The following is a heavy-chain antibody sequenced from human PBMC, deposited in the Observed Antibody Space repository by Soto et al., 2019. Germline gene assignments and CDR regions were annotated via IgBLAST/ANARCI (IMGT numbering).Heavy chain of an antibody. J-gene: IGHJ6*02. CDR2: ISAYNGNT. CDR3: AREACSGGSCYPYPYYYYYGMDV. Sequence: ASVKVSCKASGYTFTSYGISWVRQAPGQGLEWMGWISAYNGNTNYAQKLQGRVTMTTDTSTSTAYMELRSLRSDDTAVYYCAREACSGGSCYPYPYYYYYGMDVWGQGTTVTVSS. V-gene: IGHV1-18*01. CDR1: GYTFTSYG. D-gene: IGHD2-15*01.